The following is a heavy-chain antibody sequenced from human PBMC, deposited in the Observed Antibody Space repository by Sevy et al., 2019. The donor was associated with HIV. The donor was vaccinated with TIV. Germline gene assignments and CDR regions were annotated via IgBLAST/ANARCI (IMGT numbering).Heavy chain of an antibody. CDR3: AGENAWGRGYS. CDR1: GGSITSLY. J-gene: IGHJ4*02. V-gene: IGHV4-59*11. CDR2: IYYNGHI. D-gene: IGHD1-26*01. Sequence: SETLSLTCTVSGGSITSLYWNWIRQPPGKGLEWIASIYYNGHINYNPSLKSGVTLSLDTSKNQFSLRLSSVTAADTAMYYCAGENAWGRGYSWGQGTLVTVSS.